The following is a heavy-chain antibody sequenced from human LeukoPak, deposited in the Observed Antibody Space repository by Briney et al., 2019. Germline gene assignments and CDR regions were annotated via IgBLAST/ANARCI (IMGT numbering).Heavy chain of an antibody. V-gene: IGHV3-23*01. CDR3: AKAGPYYSDS. CDR1: GFTFNNYG. Sequence: GGTLRLSCPASGFTFNNYGMRWVRQAPVLGLEWVSTISGSGDATYYADSVKGRFTISRDNSKNTLFLQMNSLTAEDTAVYYCAKAGPYYSDSWGQGTLVTVSS. J-gene: IGHJ4*02. CDR2: ISGSGDAT.